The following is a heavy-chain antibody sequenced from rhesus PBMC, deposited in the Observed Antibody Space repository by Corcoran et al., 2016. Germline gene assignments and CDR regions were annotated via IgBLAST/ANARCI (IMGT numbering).Heavy chain of an antibody. J-gene: IGHJ4*01. V-gene: IGHV4-165*01. CDR3: ARREEYFDY. D-gene: IGHD1-44*02. CDR1: GGSISSNY. Sequence: QVQLQESGPELVKPSETLSLTCAVSGGSISSNYWSWIRQPPGKGLEWIGYIGSSSGSTNHNPSLKSRVTISTDTSKNQFSLKLSSVTAADTAVYYCARREEYFDYWGQGVLVTVSS. CDR2: IGSSSGST.